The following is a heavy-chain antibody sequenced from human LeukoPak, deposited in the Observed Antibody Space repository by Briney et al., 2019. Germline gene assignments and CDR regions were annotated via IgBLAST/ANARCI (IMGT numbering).Heavy chain of an antibody. D-gene: IGHD3-22*01. J-gene: IGHJ4*02. CDR2: IYYSGST. V-gene: IGHV4-39*01. CDR3: ARHNRITMIVVDPYYFDY. CDR1: GGSISSSSYY. Sequence: SETLSLTCTVSGGSISSSSYYWGWIRQPPGKGLEWIGSIYYSGSTYYNPSLKSRVTISVDTSKNQFSLKLSSVTAADTAAYYCARHNRITMIVVDPYYFDYWGQGTLVTVSS.